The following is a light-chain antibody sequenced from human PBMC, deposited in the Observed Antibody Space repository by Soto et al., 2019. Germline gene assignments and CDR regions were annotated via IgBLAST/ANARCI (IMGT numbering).Light chain of an antibody. CDR1: QSVINN. J-gene: IGKJ2*01. CDR3: QQYNNWPLYT. V-gene: IGKV3-15*01. Sequence: EIVMTQSPATLSVSPGERATLSCRASQSVINNLAWYQQKPGQAPRLLIYGASTRATGIPARFSGSGSGTEFTFTISSLQSEDFAVYYCQQYNNWPLYTFGQGTKLEIK. CDR2: GAS.